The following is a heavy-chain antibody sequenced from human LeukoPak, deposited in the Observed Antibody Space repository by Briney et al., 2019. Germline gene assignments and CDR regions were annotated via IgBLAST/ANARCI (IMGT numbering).Heavy chain of an antibody. CDR3: ARDRAEGKTWVEFDP. CDR2: IYSDGVT. Sequence: GSLRLSCSASGFIVNSYAMSWVRQAPGKGLAWVSLIYSDGVTQYADSVKGRFTISRDNSKNTLYLQMNSLRDEDTAVYFCARDRAEGKTWVEFDPWGQGTLVTVSS. J-gene: IGHJ5*02. V-gene: IGHV3-66*02. CDR1: GFIVNSYA.